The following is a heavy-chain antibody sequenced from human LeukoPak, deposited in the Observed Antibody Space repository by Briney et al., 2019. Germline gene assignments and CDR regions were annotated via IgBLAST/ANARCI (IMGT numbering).Heavy chain of an antibody. CDR2: IKEDGSKK. CDR1: GFTFSSYW. Sequence: GGSLRLSCAASGFTFSSYWMSWVRQAPGKGLEWVANIKEDGSKKYYVDSVKGRFTISRDNAKNSLYLQMNSLRAEDTAVYYCASTYVVVTAVHDAFHIWGQGTMVTVSS. D-gene: IGHD2-21*02. J-gene: IGHJ3*02. CDR3: ASTYVVVTAVHDAFHI. V-gene: IGHV3-7*01.